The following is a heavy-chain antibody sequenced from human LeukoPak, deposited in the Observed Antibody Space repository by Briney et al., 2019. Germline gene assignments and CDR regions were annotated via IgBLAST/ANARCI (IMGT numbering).Heavy chain of an antibody. CDR3: ARVGKSGWDFDH. J-gene: IGHJ4*02. Sequence: GGSLRLSCAASGFTFSAYWMTWVRQAPGKGLEWVANINEAGSLKYYVDSVKGRFTISRDNTKNSLSLQMNSLRVDGTAVYYCARVGKSGWDFDHWGQGTLVTVSS. V-gene: IGHV3-7*01. CDR2: INEAGSLK. CDR1: GFTFSAYW. D-gene: IGHD6-19*01.